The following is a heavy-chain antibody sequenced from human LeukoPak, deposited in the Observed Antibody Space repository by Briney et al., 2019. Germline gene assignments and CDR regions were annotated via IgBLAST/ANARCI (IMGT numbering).Heavy chain of an antibody. D-gene: IGHD6-13*01. CDR2: IYYSGST. V-gene: IGHV4-59*01. CDR1: GGSISSYY. Sequence: SETLSLTCTVSGGSISSYYWSWIRQPPGKGLGWSGYIYYSGSTNYNPSLKSRVTISVDTSKNQFSLKLSSVTAADTAVYYCARVRIAAAGRVWFDPWGQGTLVTVSS. CDR3: ARVRIAAAGRVWFDP. J-gene: IGHJ5*02.